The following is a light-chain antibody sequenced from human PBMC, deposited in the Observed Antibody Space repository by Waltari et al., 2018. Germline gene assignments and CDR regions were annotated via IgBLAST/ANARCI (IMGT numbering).Light chain of an antibody. CDR3: QHYVRLPAT. J-gene: IGKJ1*01. CDR2: GAS. Sequence: IVLTQSPGTLSLSPGERATLSCTASQTVSRTLAWYQQKPGQAPRLLIYGASIRATGIPDRFSCSGSGTDFSLTISRLEPEDFAVYYCQHYVRLPATFGQGTKVEIK. V-gene: IGKV3-20*01. CDR1: QTVSRT.